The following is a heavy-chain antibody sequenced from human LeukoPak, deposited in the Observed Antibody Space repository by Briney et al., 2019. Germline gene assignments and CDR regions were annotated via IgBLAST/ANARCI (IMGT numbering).Heavy chain of an antibody. CDR1: GYSISSGYY. J-gene: IGHJ4*02. CDR3: ARGHMITFGGVIAPLDY. D-gene: IGHD3-16*02. CDR2: IYHSGST. V-gene: IGHV4-38-2*02. Sequence: PSETLSLTCTVSGYSISSGYYWGWIRQPPGKGLEWIGSIYHSGSTYYNPSLKSRVTISVDTSKNQFSLKLSSVTAADTAVYYCARGHMITFGGVIAPLDYWGQGTLVTVSS.